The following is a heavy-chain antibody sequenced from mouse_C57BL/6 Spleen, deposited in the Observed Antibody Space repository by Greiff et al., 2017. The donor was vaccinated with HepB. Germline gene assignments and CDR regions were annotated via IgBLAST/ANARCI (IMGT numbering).Heavy chain of an antibody. CDR3: TRGGTDYFDY. Sequence: EVMLVESGEGLVKPGGSLKLSCAASGFTFSSYAMSWVRQTPEKRLEWVAYISSGGDYIYYADTVKGRFTISRDNARNTLYLQMSILKSEDTAMYYCTRGGTDYFDYWGQGTTLTVSS. CDR1: GFTFSSYA. J-gene: IGHJ2*01. CDR2: ISSGGDYI. D-gene: IGHD3-3*01. V-gene: IGHV5-9-1*02.